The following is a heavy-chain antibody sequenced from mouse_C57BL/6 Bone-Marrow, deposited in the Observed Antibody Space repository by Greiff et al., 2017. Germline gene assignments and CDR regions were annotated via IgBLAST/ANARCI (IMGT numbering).Heavy chain of an antibody. J-gene: IGHJ1*03. CDR3: ARGDDTYWYFDV. CDR1: GYTFTTYP. D-gene: IGHD2-3*01. Sequence: VMLVESGAELVKPGASVKMSCKASGYTFTTYPIEWMKQNHGKSLEWIGNFHPYNDDTKYNEKFKGKATLTVEKSSSTVYLELSRLTSDDSAVYYCARGDDTYWYFDVWGTGTTVTVSS. V-gene: IGHV1-47*01. CDR2: FHPYNDDT.